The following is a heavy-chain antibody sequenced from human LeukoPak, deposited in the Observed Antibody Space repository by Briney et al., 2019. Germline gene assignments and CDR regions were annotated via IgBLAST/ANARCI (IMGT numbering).Heavy chain of an antibody. CDR2: INHSGST. Sequence: SETLSLTCAVYGESFSGYYWSWIRQPPGKGLEWIGEINHSGSTNYNPSLKSRVTISVDTFKNQFSLKLSSVTAADTAVYYCARGRYYYGSGRVFDYWGQGTLVTVSS. J-gene: IGHJ4*02. CDR1: GESFSGYY. V-gene: IGHV4-34*01. CDR3: ARGRYYYGSGRVFDY. D-gene: IGHD3-10*01.